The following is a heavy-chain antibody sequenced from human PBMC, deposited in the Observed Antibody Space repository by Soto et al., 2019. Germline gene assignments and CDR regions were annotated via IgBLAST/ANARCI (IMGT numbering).Heavy chain of an antibody. CDR2: VYYSGSV. J-gene: IGHJ4*02. Sequence: TSETLSLTCTVSGDSIRPYYWTWIRQPPGKGLEWIGYVYYSGSVNYKSSLKSRVTMSVDTSKSQFSLRLNSVTAADTAVYYCARVTYDSFTAYSYYFDYWGQGTLVTVSS. CDR3: ARVTYDSFTAYSYYFDY. V-gene: IGHV4-59*01. D-gene: IGHD3-9*01. CDR1: GDSIRPYY.